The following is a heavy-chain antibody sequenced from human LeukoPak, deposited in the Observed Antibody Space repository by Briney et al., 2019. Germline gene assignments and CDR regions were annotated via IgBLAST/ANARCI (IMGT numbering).Heavy chain of an antibody. D-gene: IGHD6-19*01. Sequence: GGYLRLSCVASGFTFSNYAMHWVRQAPGKGLEWVTIMSYDGSNKYYADSVKGRFTISRDNSKNTLYLQMNSLRADDTAMYYCARVSGWYRGGSDYWGQGTLVTVSS. CDR1: GFTFSNYA. CDR3: ARVSGWYRGGSDY. CDR2: MSYDGSNK. V-gene: IGHV3-30*04. J-gene: IGHJ4*02.